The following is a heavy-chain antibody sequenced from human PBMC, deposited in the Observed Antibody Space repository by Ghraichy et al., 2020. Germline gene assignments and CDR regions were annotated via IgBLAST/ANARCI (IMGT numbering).Heavy chain of an antibody. CDR1: GGTFSSYA. Sequence: SVKVSCKASGGTFSSYAISWVRQAPGQGLEWMGGIIPIFGTANYAQKFQGRVTITADESTSTAYMELSSLRSEDTAVYYCARDLHAYSSSLSGFDYWGQGTLVTVSS. V-gene: IGHV1-69*13. CDR2: IIPIFGTA. J-gene: IGHJ4*02. D-gene: IGHD6-13*01. CDR3: ARDLHAYSSSLSGFDY.